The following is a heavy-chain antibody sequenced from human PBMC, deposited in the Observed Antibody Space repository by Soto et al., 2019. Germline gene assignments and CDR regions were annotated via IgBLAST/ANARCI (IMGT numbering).Heavy chain of an antibody. J-gene: IGHJ4*02. CDR2: IIPLFGRT. CDR3: ARVLFSIADAGNWYFDD. Sequence: QIQLLQSGAEVKKPGSSVTVSCKASGDTFTKYAFSWVRQAPGQGLEWMGGIIPLFGRTKYAQRYQGRLTITAEESTSTAYMELRSLRSEDTAVYYWARVLFSIADAGNWYFDDWGQGTLVTVSS. CDR1: GDTFTKYA. D-gene: IGHD1-20*01. V-gene: IGHV1-69*12.